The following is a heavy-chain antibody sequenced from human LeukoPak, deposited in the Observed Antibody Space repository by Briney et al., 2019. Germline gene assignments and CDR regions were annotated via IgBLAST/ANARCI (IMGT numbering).Heavy chain of an antibody. D-gene: IGHD2-2*02. CDR2: IIPIFGTA. CDR3: AIRTEVEPYTDY. V-gene: IGHV1-69*06. J-gene: IGHJ4*02. Sequence: ASVKVSCKASGGTFSSYAISWVRQAPGQGLEWMGGIIPIFGTANYAQKFQGRVTITADKSTSTAYMELSSLRSEDTAVYYCAIRTEVEPYTDYWGQGTLVTVSS. CDR1: GGTFSSYA.